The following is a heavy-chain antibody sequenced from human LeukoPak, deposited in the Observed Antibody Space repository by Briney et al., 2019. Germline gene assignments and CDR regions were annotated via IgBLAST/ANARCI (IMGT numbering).Heavy chain of an antibody. CDR3: ARDLIVVVPAAAFDY. J-gene: IGHJ4*02. Sequence: AASVKVSCKASGYTFTGYYMHWVRQAPGQGLEWMGWINPNSGGTNYAQKFQGRVTMTRGTSISTAYMELSRLRSDDKAVYYCARDLIVVVPAAAFDYWGQGTLVTVSS. CDR2: INPNSGGT. V-gene: IGHV1-2*02. D-gene: IGHD2-2*01. CDR1: GYTFTGYY.